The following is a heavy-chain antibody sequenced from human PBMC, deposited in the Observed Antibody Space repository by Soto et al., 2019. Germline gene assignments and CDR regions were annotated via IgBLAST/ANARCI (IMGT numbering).Heavy chain of an antibody. CDR2: IYHSGST. CDR1: GGSVSSGSFY. D-gene: IGHD1-26*01. V-gene: IGHV4-39*07. J-gene: IGHJ5*02. Sequence: SETLSLTCTVSGGSVSSGSFYWSWIRQPPGKGLEWIGSIYHSGSTYYNPSLKSRVTISIDTSKNQFSLKLSSVTAADTAVYYCARDMHAGFTHYFDPWGQGTLVTVSS. CDR3: ARDMHAGFTHYFDP.